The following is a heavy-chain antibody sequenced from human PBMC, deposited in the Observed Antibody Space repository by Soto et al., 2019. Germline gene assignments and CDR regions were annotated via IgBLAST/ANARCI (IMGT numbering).Heavy chain of an antibody. J-gene: IGHJ4*02. CDR2: INAGNGNT. D-gene: IGHD3-10*01. CDR1: GYTFTSYA. Sequence: ASVKVSCKASGYTFTSYAMHWVRQAPGQRLEWMGWINAGNGNTEYSQRFQGRVTISSDTSANTAYMELSSLGSEDTAVYYCARDGSANRDDQSNYKYWGQGTLVTVSS. CDR3: ARDGSANRDDQSNYKY. V-gene: IGHV1-3*01.